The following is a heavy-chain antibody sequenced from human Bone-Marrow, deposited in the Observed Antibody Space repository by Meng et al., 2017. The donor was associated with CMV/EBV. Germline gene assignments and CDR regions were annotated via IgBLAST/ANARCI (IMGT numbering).Heavy chain of an antibody. J-gene: IGHJ4*02. CDR3: ARGPRRTGVGVYFDY. CDR2: IKQDGSEK. CDR1: GFTFSSYW. V-gene: IGHV3-7*03. D-gene: IGHD3/OR15-3a*01. Sequence: GGSLRLSCAASGFTFSSYWMSWVRQAPGKGLEWVANIKQDGSEKYYVDSVKGRFTISRDNAKNSLYLQMNSLRAEDTALYYCARGPRRTGVGVYFDYWGQGTLVTVSS.